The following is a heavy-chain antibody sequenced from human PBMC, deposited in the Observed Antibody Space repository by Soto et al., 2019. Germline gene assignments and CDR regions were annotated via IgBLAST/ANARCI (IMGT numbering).Heavy chain of an antibody. CDR1: GGSISSSSYH. V-gene: IGHV4-39*01. CDR3: ARKGGGYYYGYYGMDV. Sequence: LSLTCTVSGGSISSSSYHWGWIRQPPVKGLEWIGSIYYSGSTYYNPSLKSRVTISVDTSKNQFSLKLSSVTAADTAVYYCARKGGGYYYGYYGMDVWGQGTTVTVSS. D-gene: IGHD2-15*01. J-gene: IGHJ6*02. CDR2: IYYSGST.